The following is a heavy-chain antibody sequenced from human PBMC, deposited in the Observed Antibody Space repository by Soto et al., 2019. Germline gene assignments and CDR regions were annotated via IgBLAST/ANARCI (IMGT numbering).Heavy chain of an antibody. D-gene: IGHD6-6*01. J-gene: IGHJ5*02. Sequence: SETLSLTCTVSGGSISSYYWSWIRQPPGKGLEWIGYIYYSGSTNYNPSLKSRVTISVDTSKNQLSLKLSSVTAADTAVYYCARAQYSSSFAAVGWFDPWGQGTLVTVSS. V-gene: IGHV4-59*01. CDR2: IYYSGST. CDR1: GGSISSYY. CDR3: ARAQYSSSFAAVGWFDP.